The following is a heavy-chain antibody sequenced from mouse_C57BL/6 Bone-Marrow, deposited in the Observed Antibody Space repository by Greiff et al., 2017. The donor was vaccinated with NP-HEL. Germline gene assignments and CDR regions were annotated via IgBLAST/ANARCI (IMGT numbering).Heavy chain of an antibody. CDR2: ITHSGET. CDR3: AGDYDGYWYFDV. J-gene: IGHJ1*03. D-gene: IGHD2-3*01. Sequence: VQLVESGPGLVKPSQSLFLTCSITGFPITSGYYWIWIRQSPGKPLEWMGYITHSGETFYNPSLQSPISITRETSKNQFFLQLNSWTTEDTAMYYCAGDYDGYWYFDVWGTGTTVTVSS. CDR1: GFPITSGYY. V-gene: IGHV12-3*01.